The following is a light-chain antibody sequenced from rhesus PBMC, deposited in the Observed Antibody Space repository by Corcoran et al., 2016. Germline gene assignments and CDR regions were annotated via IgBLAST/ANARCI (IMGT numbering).Light chain of an antibody. CDR3: QQSSNLSPYS. J-gene: IGKJ2*01. CDR1: QSVGSY. V-gene: IGKV3-24*04. CDR2: GAS. Sequence: ETVVTQSPATLSLSPGERATLSCRASQSVGSYLAWYQQKPGQAPRLLIYGASSRATGIPDRFSGSGVGTDFTLTISSLEPEDVGVYYCQQSSNLSPYSFGQGTKVEIK.